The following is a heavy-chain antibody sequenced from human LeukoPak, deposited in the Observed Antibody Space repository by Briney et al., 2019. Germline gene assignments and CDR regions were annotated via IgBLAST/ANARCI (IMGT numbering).Heavy chain of an antibody. V-gene: IGHV4-39*01. D-gene: IGHD3-3*01. CDR1: GGSISSSSYY. CDR3: ASYGYDFWSGYPH. J-gene: IGHJ4*02. Sequence: PSETLSLTXTVSGGSISSSSYYWGWIRQPPGKGLEWIGSIYYSGSTYYNPSLKRRVTISVDTSKNQFSLKLSSVTAADTAVYYCASYGYDFWSGYPHWGQGTLVTVSS. CDR2: IYYSGST.